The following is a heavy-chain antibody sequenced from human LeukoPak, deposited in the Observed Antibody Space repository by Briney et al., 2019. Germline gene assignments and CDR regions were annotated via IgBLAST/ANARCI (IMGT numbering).Heavy chain of an antibody. D-gene: IGHD3-22*01. J-gene: IGHJ4*02. CDR1: GFTFSSYW. V-gene: IGHV3-23*01. Sequence: GGSLRLSCAASGFTFSSYWMSWVRQAPGKGLEWVSAISGSGGSTYYVDSVKGRFIISRDNSKNTLYLQMNSLRAEDTAVYYCAKSYYDSSGYYSYFDYWGQGTLVTVSS. CDR2: ISGSGGST. CDR3: AKSYYDSSGYYSYFDY.